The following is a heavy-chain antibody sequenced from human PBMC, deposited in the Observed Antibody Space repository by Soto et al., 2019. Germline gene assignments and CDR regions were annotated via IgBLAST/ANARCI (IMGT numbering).Heavy chain of an antibody. J-gene: IGHJ4*02. CDR3: AKAHGSSSVRRVAFSDY. CDR2: ISYDGSNK. Sequence: PGGSLRLSCAASGFTFSSYGMHWVRQAPGKGLEWVAVISYDGSNKYYADSVKGRFTISRDNSKNTLYLQMNSLRAEDTAVYYCAKAHGSSSVRRVAFSDYWGQGPLVTVSS. CDR1: GFTFSSYG. D-gene: IGHD6-6*01. V-gene: IGHV3-30*18.